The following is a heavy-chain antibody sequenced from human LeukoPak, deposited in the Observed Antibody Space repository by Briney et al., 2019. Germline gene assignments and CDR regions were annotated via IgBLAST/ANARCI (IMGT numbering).Heavy chain of an antibody. CDR3: AKLKGVDYDFWSGLIGY. CDR1: GFTFSSYA. D-gene: IGHD3-3*01. V-gene: IGHV3-23*01. Sequence: PGGSLRLSCAASGFTFSSYAMSWVRQAPGKGLEWVSGISGSGGSAYYAESVKGRFTISRDNSKNTLYLQTNSLRAEDTAVYYCAKLKGVDYDFWSGLIGYWGQGTLVTVSS. CDR2: ISGSGGSA. J-gene: IGHJ4*02.